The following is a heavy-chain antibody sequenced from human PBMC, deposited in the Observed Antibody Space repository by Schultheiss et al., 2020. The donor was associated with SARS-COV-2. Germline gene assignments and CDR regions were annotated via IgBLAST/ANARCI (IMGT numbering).Heavy chain of an antibody. Sequence: GGSLRLSCAASGFTFDDYAMHWVRQAPGKGLEWVAVIWYDGSNKYYADSVKGRFTISRDNSKNTLDLQMNSLRAEDTAMYYCAKDRAVGVLYYYYGMDVWGQGTTVTVSS. CDR2: IWYDGSNK. D-gene: IGHD1-26*01. V-gene: IGHV3-33*06. J-gene: IGHJ6*02. CDR1: GFTFDDYA. CDR3: AKDRAVGVLYYYYGMDV.